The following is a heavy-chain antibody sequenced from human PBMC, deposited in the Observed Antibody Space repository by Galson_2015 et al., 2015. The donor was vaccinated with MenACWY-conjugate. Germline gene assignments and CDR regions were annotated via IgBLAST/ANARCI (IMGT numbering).Heavy chain of an antibody. Sequence: TLSLTCTVSGASVSSSSYYWTWVRPPQGQGLEWIGYIYYTGSTTYKSSLKSRVTVSLDTSKNQFSLKLTSVTAADTAVYFCARATYTRGAHDYWGQGTLVTVSS. J-gene: IGHJ4*02. CDR3: ARATYTRGAHDY. CDR1: GASVSSSSYY. CDR2: IYYTGST. V-gene: IGHV4-61*01. D-gene: IGHD2-2*02.